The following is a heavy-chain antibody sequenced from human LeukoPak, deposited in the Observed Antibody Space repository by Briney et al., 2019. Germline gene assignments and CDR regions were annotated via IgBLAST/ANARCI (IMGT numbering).Heavy chain of an antibody. CDR2: INPSGGST. CDR1: GYTFTSYY. J-gene: IGHJ4*02. CDR3: ARAPGTGWYTPDY. V-gene: IGHV1-46*01. Sequence: ASVKVSCKASGYTFTSYYMHWVRQAPGQGLEWMGVINPSGGSTIYAQKFQGRVTMTRDTSTSTVYMELSSPRSEDTALYYCARAPGTGWYTPDYWGLGTLVTVSS. D-gene: IGHD6-19*01.